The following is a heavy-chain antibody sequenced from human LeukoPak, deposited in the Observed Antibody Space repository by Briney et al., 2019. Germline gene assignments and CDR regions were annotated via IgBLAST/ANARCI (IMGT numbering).Heavy chain of an antibody. CDR1: GYTFTSYD. Sequence: ASVKVSCKASGYTFTSYDINWVRQATGQGLEWMGWMNPNSGNTGYAQKFQGRVTMTRNTSMSTAYMELSSLRSEDTAVYYCARAQRIAVAGTYYYYMDVWGKGTTVTVSS. J-gene: IGHJ6*03. V-gene: IGHV1-8*01. D-gene: IGHD6-19*01. CDR2: MNPNSGNT. CDR3: ARAQRIAVAGTYYYYMDV.